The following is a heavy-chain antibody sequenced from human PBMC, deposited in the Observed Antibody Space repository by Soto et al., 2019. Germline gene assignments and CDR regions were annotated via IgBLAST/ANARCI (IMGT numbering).Heavy chain of an antibody. Sequence: SETLSLTCTVSGGSISRFFWGWIRQPPGKGLELIGYIYYTGSTNYHPSLKSRVTISADTSKDQFSLKLNAVTAADTAVYFCARSLRNDLFDYWGQGALVTVSS. J-gene: IGHJ4*02. CDR3: ARSLRNDLFDY. D-gene: IGHD3-16*01. CDR1: GGSISRFF. CDR2: IYYTGST. V-gene: IGHV4-59*01.